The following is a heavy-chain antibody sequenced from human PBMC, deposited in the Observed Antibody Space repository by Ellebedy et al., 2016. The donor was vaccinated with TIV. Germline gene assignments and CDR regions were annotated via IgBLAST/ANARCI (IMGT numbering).Heavy chain of an antibody. CDR1: GFTFSSHA. D-gene: IGHD4-23*01. J-gene: IGHJ3*01. CDR3: ARDPVGVGPAFDV. Sequence: GESLKISCVASGFTFSSHAMSWVRQAPGKGLEWVSSITESGGNTYYADSVKGRFTTSRDNSKDTLFLQMNSLRAEDTAIYFCARDPVGVGPAFDVWGQGTMVTVSS. CDR2: ITESGGNT. V-gene: IGHV3-23*01.